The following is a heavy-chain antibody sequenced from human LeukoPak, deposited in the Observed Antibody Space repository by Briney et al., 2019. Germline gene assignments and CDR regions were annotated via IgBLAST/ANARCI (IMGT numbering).Heavy chain of an antibody. CDR3: AKDSRSGYGDFDY. D-gene: IGHD5-12*01. J-gene: IGHJ4*02. V-gene: IGHV3-9*03. Sequence: QAGGSLRLSCAASGFTFDDYAMHWVRQAPGKGLEWVSGISWNSGSIGYADSVKGRFTISRDNAKNSLYLQMNSLRAEDMALYYCAKDSRSGYGDFDYWGQGTLVTVSS. CDR2: ISWNSGSI. CDR1: GFTFDDYA.